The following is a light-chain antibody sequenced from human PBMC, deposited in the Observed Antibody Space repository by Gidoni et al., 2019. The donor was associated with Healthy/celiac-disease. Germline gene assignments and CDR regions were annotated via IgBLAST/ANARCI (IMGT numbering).Light chain of an antibody. CDR2: EDN. CDR3: QSYDSSNHVV. CDR1: SGSIASNY. V-gene: IGLV6-57*02. J-gene: IGLJ2*01. Sequence: NFMLTQPHSVSESPRKTVTISCTGSSGSIASNYVQWYQQRPGSAPTTVIYEDNQRPSGVPDRFSGSIDSSSNAASLTSSGLKTEDEADYYCQSYDSSNHVVFGGGTKLTVL.